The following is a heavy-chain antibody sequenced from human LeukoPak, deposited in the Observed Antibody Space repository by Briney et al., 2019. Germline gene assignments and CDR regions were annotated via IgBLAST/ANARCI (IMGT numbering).Heavy chain of an antibody. CDR3: ARAYDFWSGLDPSDY. CDR2: INWNGGST. J-gene: IGHJ4*02. CDR1: GFTFDDYG. V-gene: IGHV3-20*04. Sequence: GGSLRLSCAASGFTFDDYGMSWVRQAPGKGLEWVSGINWNGGSTGYADSVKGRFTISRDNAKNSLYLQMNGLRAEDTALYYCARAYDFWSGLDPSDYWGQGTLVTVSS. D-gene: IGHD3-3*01.